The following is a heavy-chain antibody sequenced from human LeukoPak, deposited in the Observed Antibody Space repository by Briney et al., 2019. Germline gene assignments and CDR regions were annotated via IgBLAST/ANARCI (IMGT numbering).Heavy chain of an antibody. Sequence: PGGSLRLSCAASGFTFSSYSMNWVRLAPGKGLEWVSYISSSSSTIYYADSVKGRFTISRDNAKNSLYLQMNSLRAEDTAVYYCARDVMVRGVITRLDYWGQGTLVTVSS. J-gene: IGHJ4*02. CDR3: ARDVMVRGVITRLDY. CDR1: GFTFSSYS. D-gene: IGHD3-10*01. CDR2: ISSSSSTI. V-gene: IGHV3-48*04.